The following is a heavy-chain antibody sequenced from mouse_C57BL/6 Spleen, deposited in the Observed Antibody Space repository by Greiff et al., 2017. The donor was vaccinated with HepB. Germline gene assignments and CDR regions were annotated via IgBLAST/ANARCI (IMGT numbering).Heavy chain of an antibody. CDR3: ARIRGHTGYYFDY. CDR2: ISSGGSYT. CDR1: GFTFSSYG. J-gene: IGHJ2*01. D-gene: IGHD1-1*01. V-gene: IGHV5-6*01. Sequence: EVKLLESGGDLVKPGGSLKLSCAASGFTFSSYGMSWVRQTPDKRLEWVATISSGGSYTYYPDSVKGRFTISRDNAKNTLYLQMSSLKSEDTAMYYCARIRGHTGYYFDYWGQGTTLTVSS.